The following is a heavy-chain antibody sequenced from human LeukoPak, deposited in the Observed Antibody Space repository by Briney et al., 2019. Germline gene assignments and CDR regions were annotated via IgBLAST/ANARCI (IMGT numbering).Heavy chain of an antibody. Sequence: GGSLRLSCAASGFTFAIHAMTWVRQAPGKGLEWVSAISASDGSTYYADSVKGRFTISRDSSKNTLYLQMNSLRAEDTAEYYCAKTSGYDFFYFDCWGQGTLVTVSS. CDR3: AKTSGYDFFYFDC. D-gene: IGHD5-12*01. CDR2: ISASDGST. CDR1: GFTFAIHA. J-gene: IGHJ4*02. V-gene: IGHV3-23*01.